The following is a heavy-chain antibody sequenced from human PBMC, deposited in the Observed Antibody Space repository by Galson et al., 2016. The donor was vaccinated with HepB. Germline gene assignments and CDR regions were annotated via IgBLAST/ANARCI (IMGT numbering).Heavy chain of an antibody. Sequence: SLRLSCAASGFTFINAWMSWVRQAPGRGLEWVGRIKSKTDGGTADYAAPVKGRFTISRDDSKNMVYLQMNSLKTEDTALYYCTTAGISFERYWYNGFDVWGQGTTVTVSS. CDR2: IKSKTDGGTA. CDR1: GFTFINAW. J-gene: IGHJ6*02. V-gene: IGHV3-15*01. D-gene: IGHD3-3*02. CDR3: TTAGISFERYWYNGFDV.